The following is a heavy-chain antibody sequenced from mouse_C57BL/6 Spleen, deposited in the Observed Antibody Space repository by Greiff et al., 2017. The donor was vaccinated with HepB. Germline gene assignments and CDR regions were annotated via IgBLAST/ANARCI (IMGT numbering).Heavy chain of an antibody. J-gene: IGHJ1*03. V-gene: IGHV1-85*01. Sequence: QVQLQQSGPELVKPGASVKLSCKASGYTFTSYDINWVQQRPGQGLEWIGWIYPRDGSTKYNEKFKGKATLTVDTTTSTAYMELHSLTSEDSAVYFSARKHNGTSQRYFDVWGTGTTVTVSS. D-gene: IGHD1-1*01. CDR1: GYTFTSYD. CDR3: ARKHNGTSQRYFDV. CDR2: IYPRDGST.